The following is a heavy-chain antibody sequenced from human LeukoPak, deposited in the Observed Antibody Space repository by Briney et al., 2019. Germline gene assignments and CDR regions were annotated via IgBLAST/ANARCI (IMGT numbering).Heavy chain of an antibody. CDR1: GFTFSSYA. Sequence: PGGSVRLSCAASGFTFSSYAMSWVRQAPGQGLEWVSAISGSGGSTYYADSVKGRFTISRDNSKNTLYLQMNSLRAEDTAVYYCAKDDPIAVAGHFDYWGQGTLVTVSS. V-gene: IGHV3-23*01. J-gene: IGHJ4*02. CDR3: AKDDPIAVAGHFDY. D-gene: IGHD6-19*01. CDR2: ISGSGGST.